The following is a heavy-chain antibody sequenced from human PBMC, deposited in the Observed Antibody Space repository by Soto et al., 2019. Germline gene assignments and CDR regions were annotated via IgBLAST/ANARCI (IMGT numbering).Heavy chain of an antibody. J-gene: IGHJ4*02. CDR2: INPNSGGT. V-gene: IGHV1-2*04. D-gene: IGHD5-18*01. CDR1: GYTFTGYY. CDR3: ARARIQLWPLDY. Sequence: ASLKVSCKASGYTFTGYYMHWVRQAPGQGLEWMGWINPNSGGTNYAQKFQGWVTMTRDTSISTAYMELSRLRSDDTAVYYCARARIQLWPLDYWGQGTLVTVSS.